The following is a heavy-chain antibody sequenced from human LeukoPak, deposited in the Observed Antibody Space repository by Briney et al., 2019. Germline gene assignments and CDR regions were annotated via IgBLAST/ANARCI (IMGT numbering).Heavy chain of an antibody. Sequence: KPSETLSLTCTVSGGSISSSSYYWGWIRQPPGKGLEWIGSIYYCGSTYYNPSLKSRVTISVDTSKNQFSLKLSSVTAADTAVYYCAGIAVAGSLDDYWGQGTLVTVSS. J-gene: IGHJ4*02. CDR1: GGSISSSSYY. D-gene: IGHD6-19*01. V-gene: IGHV4-39*01. CDR2: IYYCGST. CDR3: AGIAVAGSLDDY.